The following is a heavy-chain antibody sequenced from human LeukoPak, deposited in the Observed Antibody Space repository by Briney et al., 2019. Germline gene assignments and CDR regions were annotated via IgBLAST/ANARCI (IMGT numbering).Heavy chain of an antibody. CDR3: ARRDYGDYVLDY. CDR1: GYTFTDHY. V-gene: IGHV1-69*13. CDR2: IIPIFGTA. Sequence: GASVKVSCKTSGYTFTDHYMHWVRQAPGQGLEWMGGIIPIFGTANYAQKFQGRVTITADESTSTAYMELSSLRSEDTAVYYCARRDYGDYVLDYWGQGTLVTVSS. J-gene: IGHJ4*02. D-gene: IGHD4-17*01.